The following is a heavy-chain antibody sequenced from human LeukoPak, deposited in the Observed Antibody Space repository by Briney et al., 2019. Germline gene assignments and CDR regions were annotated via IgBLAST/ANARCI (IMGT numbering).Heavy chain of an antibody. V-gene: IGHV3-30*03. CDR1: GFTFSSYG. CDR2: ISYDGSNK. CDR3: ARGAEFDP. D-gene: IGHD1-26*01. J-gene: IGHJ5*02. Sequence: GGSLRLSCAASGFTFSSYGMHWVRQAPGKGLEWVAVISYDGSNKYYADSVKGRFTISRDNSKNTLYLQMNSLRAEDTAVYYCARGAEFDPWGQGTLVTASS.